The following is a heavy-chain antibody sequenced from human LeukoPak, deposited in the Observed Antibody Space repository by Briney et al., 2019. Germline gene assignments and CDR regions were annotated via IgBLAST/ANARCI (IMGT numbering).Heavy chain of an antibody. Sequence: GESLKISSKGSGYTFANHWIGWVRQMPGKGLDWMAIIYPGDSDIRYSPSFQGQVTISADRSISTAYLQWNSLKASDTAIYYCATAYNSDYWGQGTPVTVSS. V-gene: IGHV5-51*01. CDR3: ATAYNSDY. CDR2: IYPGDSDI. J-gene: IGHJ4*02. D-gene: IGHD1-14*01. CDR1: GYTFANHW.